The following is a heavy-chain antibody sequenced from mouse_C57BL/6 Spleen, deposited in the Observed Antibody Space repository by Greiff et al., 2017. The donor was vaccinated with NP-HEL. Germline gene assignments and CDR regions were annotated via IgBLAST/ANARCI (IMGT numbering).Heavy chain of an antibody. J-gene: IGHJ3*01. CDR2: IYPSDSET. V-gene: IGHV1-61*01. CDR1: GYTFTSYW. Sequence: QVQLKQPGAELVRPGSSVKLSCKASGYTFTSYWMDWVKQRPGQGLEWIGNIYPSDSETHYNQKFKDKATLTVDKSSSTAYMQLSSLTSEDSAVYYCARGDDYGAWFAYWGQGTLVTVSA. D-gene: IGHD2-4*01. CDR3: ARGDDYGAWFAY.